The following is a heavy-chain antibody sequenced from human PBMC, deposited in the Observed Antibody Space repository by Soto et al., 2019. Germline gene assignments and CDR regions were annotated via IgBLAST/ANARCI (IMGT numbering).Heavy chain of an antibody. CDR2: VNPNSGGT. CDR3: ASGGIAVAGTPRYYFDY. D-gene: IGHD6-19*01. J-gene: IGHJ4*02. CDR1: GYTFTGYY. Sequence: KFSCKASGYTFTGYYMHWVRQAPGQGLEWMGRVNPNSGGTKYAQKFQGRVTMTRDTSISTAYMEMSSLRSDDTAVYYCASGGIAVAGTPRYYFDYWGQGTLVTVSS. V-gene: IGHV1-2*06.